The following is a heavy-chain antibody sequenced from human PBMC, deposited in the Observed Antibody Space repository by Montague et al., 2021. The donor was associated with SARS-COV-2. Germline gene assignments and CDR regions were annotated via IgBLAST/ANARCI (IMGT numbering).Heavy chain of an antibody. CDR2: IYYRGST. CDR3: ATQEDPSGWIPGPFDF. D-gene: IGHD6-19*01. V-gene: IGHV4-39*01. CDR1: GGSISGSSYY. Sequence: SEILSLTCTVSGGSISGSSYYWAWIRQPPGKGLEWIGSIYYRGSTYYNPSLKSRVFISVDTSKNQLSLTLTSVTAADTAVYYCATQEDPSGWIPGPFDFWGQGTLLSVSS. J-gene: IGHJ4*02.